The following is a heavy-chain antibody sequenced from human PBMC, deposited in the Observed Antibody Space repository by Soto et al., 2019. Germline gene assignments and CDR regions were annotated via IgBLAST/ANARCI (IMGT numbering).Heavy chain of an antibody. CDR1: GFTFSSYG. J-gene: IGHJ4*02. Sequence: QVQLVESGGGVVQPGRSLRLSCAASGFTFSSYGMHWVRQAPGKGLEWVAVISYDGSNKYYADSVKGRFTISRDNSKNTLYLQMNSLRAEDTAVYYCARHTSGWHYYDYWGQGTPVTVSS. CDR2: ISYDGSNK. CDR3: ARHTSGWHYYDY. V-gene: IGHV3-30*03. D-gene: IGHD6-19*01.